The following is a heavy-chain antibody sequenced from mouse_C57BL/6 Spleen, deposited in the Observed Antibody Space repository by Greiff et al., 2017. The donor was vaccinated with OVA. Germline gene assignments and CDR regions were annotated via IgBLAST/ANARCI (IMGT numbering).Heavy chain of an antibody. CDR1: GYTFTSYW. CDR2: INPSNGGT. V-gene: IGHV1-53*01. CDR3: ARSRDYDVAY. J-gene: IGHJ3*01. D-gene: IGHD2-4*01. Sequence: QVQLQQPGPELVKPGASVKLSCKASGYTFTSYWMHWVKQRPGQGLEWIGNINPSNGGTNYNAKFKSKDTLTVDKSSSTAYMQHSSLTTEDSAVYYCARSRDYDVAYWGQGTLVTVSA.